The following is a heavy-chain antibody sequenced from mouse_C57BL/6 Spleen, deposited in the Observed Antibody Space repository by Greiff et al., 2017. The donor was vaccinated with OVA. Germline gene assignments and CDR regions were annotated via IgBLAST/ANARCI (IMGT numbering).Heavy chain of an antibody. CDR3: AMTGREDYFDY. CDR1: GYSITSGYY. CDR2: ISYDGSN. V-gene: IGHV3-6*01. Sequence: EVQLQQSGPGLVKPSQSLSLTCSVTGYSITSGYYWNWIRQFPGNKLEWMGYISYDGSNNYNPSLKNRISITRDTSKNQFFLKLNSVTTEDTATYYGAMTGREDYFDYWGQGTTLTVSS. J-gene: IGHJ2*01.